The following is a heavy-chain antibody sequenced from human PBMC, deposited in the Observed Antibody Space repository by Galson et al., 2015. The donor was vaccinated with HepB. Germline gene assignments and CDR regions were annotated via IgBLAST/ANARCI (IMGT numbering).Heavy chain of an antibody. CDR2: ISSSSSYT. CDR1: GFTFSDYY. V-gene: IGHV3-11*06. D-gene: IGHD3-10*01. Sequence: SLRLSCAASGFTFSDYYMSWIRQAPGKGLEWVSYISSSSSYTNYADSVKGRFTISRDNAKNSLYLQMNSLRAEDTAVYYCARARGPNYYGSGSYSPAPYAFDIWGQGTMVTVSS. J-gene: IGHJ3*02. CDR3: ARARGPNYYGSGSYSPAPYAFDI.